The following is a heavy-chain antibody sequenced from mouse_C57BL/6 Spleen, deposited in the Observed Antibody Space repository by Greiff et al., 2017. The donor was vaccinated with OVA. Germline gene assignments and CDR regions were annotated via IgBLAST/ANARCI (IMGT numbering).Heavy chain of an antibody. CDR1: GYTFPSYW. D-gene: IGHD1-1*01. V-gene: IGHV1-50*01. CDR3: AREYYGSSLDY. J-gene: IGHJ2*01. CDR2: IDPSDSYT. Sequence: QVQLQQPGAELVKPGASVELSCKASGYTFPSYWMQWVKQRPGQGLEWIGEIDPSDSYTNYNQKFKGKATLTVDTSSSTAYMQLSSLTSEDSAVYYCAREYYGSSLDYWGQGTTLTVSS.